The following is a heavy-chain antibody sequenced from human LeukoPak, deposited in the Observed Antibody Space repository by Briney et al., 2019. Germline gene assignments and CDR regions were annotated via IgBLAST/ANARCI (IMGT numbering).Heavy chain of an antibody. D-gene: IGHD4-17*01. J-gene: IGHJ6*02. Sequence: ASVKVSCKASGYTFGTFAIHWVRHAPGQGLEWMGWINAGNGNTKYSQKFQGRVTITRDTSASTAYMELSSLRSEDTAVYYCARDNGDYVPGGYYGMDVWGQGTTVTVSS. CDR1: GYTFGTFA. V-gene: IGHV1-3*01. CDR2: INAGNGNT. CDR3: ARDNGDYVPGGYYGMDV.